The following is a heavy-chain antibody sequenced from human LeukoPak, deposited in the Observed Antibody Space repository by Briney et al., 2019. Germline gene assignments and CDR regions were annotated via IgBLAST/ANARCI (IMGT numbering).Heavy chain of an antibody. J-gene: IGHJ5*02. Sequence: GGSLRLSYAASGFTFSSYAMSWVRQAPGKGLVWVSYVNNDGRETAHADSVKGRFTISRDNARNTVFLQMNSLRADDTAVYYCARGTGGLDPWGQGTLVIVSS. CDR3: ARGTGGLDP. CDR2: VNNDGRET. CDR1: GFTFSSYA. D-gene: IGHD3/OR15-3a*01. V-gene: IGHV3-74*01.